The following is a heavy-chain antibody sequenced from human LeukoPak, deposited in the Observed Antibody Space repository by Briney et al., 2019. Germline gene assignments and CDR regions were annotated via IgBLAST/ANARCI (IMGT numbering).Heavy chain of an antibody. V-gene: IGHV3-21*01. D-gene: IGHD6-19*01. Sequence: GGSLRLSCAASGFTFSSYSMNWVRQAPGKGLEWVSSISSSSSYMYYADSVKGRFTISRDNAKNSLYLQMNSLRAEDTAVYYCARDAGWLAYYYYYYGMDVWGQGTTVTVSS. CDR2: ISSSSSYM. J-gene: IGHJ6*02. CDR1: GFTFSSYS. CDR3: ARDAGWLAYYYYYYGMDV.